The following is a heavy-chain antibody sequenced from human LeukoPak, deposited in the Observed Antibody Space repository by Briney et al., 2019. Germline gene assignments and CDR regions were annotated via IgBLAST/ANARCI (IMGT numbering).Heavy chain of an antibody. Sequence: PSETLSLTCAVYGGSFSGYYWSWIRQPPGKGLEWIGEINHSGSTNYNPSLKSRVTISVDTSKNQFSLKLSSVTAADTAVYYCARQTFGSGSYYIHRGARWFDPWGQGTLVTVSS. CDR1: GGSFSGYY. CDR3: ARQTFGSGSYYIHRGARWFDP. CDR2: INHSGST. V-gene: IGHV4-34*01. D-gene: IGHD3-10*01. J-gene: IGHJ5*02.